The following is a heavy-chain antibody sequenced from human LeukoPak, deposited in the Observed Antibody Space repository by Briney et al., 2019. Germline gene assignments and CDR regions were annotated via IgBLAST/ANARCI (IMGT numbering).Heavy chain of an antibody. CDR1: GYTFTSYD. V-gene: IGHV1-8*01. Sequence: ASVKVSCKASGYTFTSYDFNWVRQATGQRPEWMGWMSPNSGDTGYAQKFQDRVTMTRNTSISTAYVELSSLRSDDTAVYYCARDELRMGADYDFWSGYKPPLYGMDVWGQGTTVTVSS. CDR2: MSPNSGDT. CDR3: ARDELRMGADYDFWSGYKPPLYGMDV. J-gene: IGHJ6*02. D-gene: IGHD3-3*01.